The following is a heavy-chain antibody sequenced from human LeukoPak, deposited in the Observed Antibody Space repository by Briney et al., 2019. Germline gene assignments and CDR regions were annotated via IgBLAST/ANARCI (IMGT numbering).Heavy chain of an antibody. J-gene: IGHJ4*02. D-gene: IGHD6-6*01. CDR3: AKGREYSSSSGDYFDY. CDR2: ISWNSGSI. CDR1: GFTFDDYA. V-gene: IGHV3-9*01. Sequence: PGRSLRLSCAASGFTFDDYAVHWVRQAPGKGLEWVSGISWNSGSIGYADSVKGRFTISRDNAKNSLYLQMNSLRAEDTALYYCAKGREYSSSSGDYFDYWGQGTLVTVSS.